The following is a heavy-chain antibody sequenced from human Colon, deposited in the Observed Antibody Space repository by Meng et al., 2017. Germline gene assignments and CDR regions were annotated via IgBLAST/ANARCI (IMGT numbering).Heavy chain of an antibody. D-gene: IGHD4-17*01. V-gene: IGHV4-34*01. CDR2: INHSGST. CDR1: GGSLSTYY. CDR3: AIDYGDYDTFDF. Sequence: SETLSLTCAVFGGSLSTYYWSWIRQPPGKGLEWIGEINHSGSTNYNSSLKSRVTISVDTSKNQFSLKLSSMTAADTGVYYCAIDYGDYDTFDFWGQGTLVT. J-gene: IGHJ4*02.